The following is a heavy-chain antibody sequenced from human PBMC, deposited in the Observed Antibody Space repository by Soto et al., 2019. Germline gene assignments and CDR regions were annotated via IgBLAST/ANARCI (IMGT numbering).Heavy chain of an antibody. Sequence: QVQLVESGGGVVQPGRSLRLSCAASGFTFSSYGMHWVRQAPGKGLEWVTVISYDGSNKYYADSVKGRFTISRDNSKNTLYLQMNSLRAEDTAVYYCAKTSEGSGTYYSGGGTFDSWGQGTLVTVSS. CDR3: AKTSEGSGTYYSGGGTFDS. V-gene: IGHV3-30*18. J-gene: IGHJ4*02. CDR2: ISYDGSNK. CDR1: GFTFSSYG. D-gene: IGHD3-10*01.